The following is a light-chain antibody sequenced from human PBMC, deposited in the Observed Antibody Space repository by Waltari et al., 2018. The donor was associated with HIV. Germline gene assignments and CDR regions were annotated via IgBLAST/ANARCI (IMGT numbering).Light chain of an antibody. CDR1: RPHLVAGYG. CDR2: DNN. Sequence: QSVVTQPPSVSGAPRQRITISCSGNRPHLVAGYGVHWYHQLPGPAPKVIIYDNNKRPSGVPDRFYGSKSGTSASRAITGLQAEDEAEYYCQSYDTRLSAVVFGGGTTLTVL. V-gene: IGLV1-40*01. J-gene: IGLJ3*02. CDR3: QSYDTRLSAVV.